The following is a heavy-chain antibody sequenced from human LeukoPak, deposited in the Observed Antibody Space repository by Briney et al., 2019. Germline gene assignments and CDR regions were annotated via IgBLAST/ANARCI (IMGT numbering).Heavy chain of an antibody. J-gene: IGHJ3*02. CDR2: IYYSGST. CDR1: GGSISSSSYY. CDR3: ASSRITMIVVARGAFDI. V-gene: IGHV4-39*01. D-gene: IGHD3-22*01. Sequence: SETLSLTCTVSGGSISSSSYYRGWIRQPPGKGLEWIGSIYYSGSTYYDPSLKSRVTISVDTSKNQFSLKLSSVTAADTAVYYCASSRITMIVVARGAFDIWGQGTMVTVSS.